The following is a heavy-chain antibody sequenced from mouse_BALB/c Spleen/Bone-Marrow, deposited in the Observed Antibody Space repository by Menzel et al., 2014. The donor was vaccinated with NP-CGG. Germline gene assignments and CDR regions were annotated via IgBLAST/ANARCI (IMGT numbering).Heavy chain of an antibody. J-gene: IGHJ4*01. V-gene: IGHV3-2*02. CDR2: ISYSGST. CDR3: TRRGLYYGYAMDY. CDR1: GYSITRDYA. Sequence: EVQLVESGPGLVKPSQSLSLTCTVTGYSITRDYAWNWIRQFPGNKLEWMGYISYSGSTTYNPSLKSRISITRDTSKNQFFLQLNSVTTEDTATYYCTRRGLYYGYAMDYWGQGTSVTVSS. D-gene: IGHD1-1*02.